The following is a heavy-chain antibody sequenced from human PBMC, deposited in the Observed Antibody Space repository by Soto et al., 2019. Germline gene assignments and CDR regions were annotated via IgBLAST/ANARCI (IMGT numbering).Heavy chain of an antibody. Sequence: EVQLVQSGAEVKKSGESLKISCKGSGYNFAGYWIAWVRQVAGKGLEWMGIIYPADSETRYSPSFQGQIKISADKSTDTAYLQWSSLKASDTAVYYCARYMVWGVLFDYFDYWCQGTRVTVSS. CDR3: ARYMVWGVLFDYFDY. V-gene: IGHV5-51*03. J-gene: IGHJ4*02. CDR1: GYNFAGYW. D-gene: IGHD3-10*01. CDR2: IYPADSET.